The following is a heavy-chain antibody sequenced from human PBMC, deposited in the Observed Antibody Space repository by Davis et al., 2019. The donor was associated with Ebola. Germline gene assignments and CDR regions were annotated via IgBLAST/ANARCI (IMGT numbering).Heavy chain of an antibody. V-gene: IGHV6-1*01. D-gene: IGHD5-12*01. CDR1: GDSVSSGG. J-gene: IGHJ4*02. CDR3: ARGWLRSGFDY. CDR2: TYYSSKWYN. Sequence: HSQTLSLTCAISGDSVSSGGWNWIRQSPSRGLEWLGRTYYSSKWYNDYAVSVKSRITINPDTSKNQFSLQLNSVTPEDTAVYYCARGWLRSGFDYWGQGTLVIVSS.